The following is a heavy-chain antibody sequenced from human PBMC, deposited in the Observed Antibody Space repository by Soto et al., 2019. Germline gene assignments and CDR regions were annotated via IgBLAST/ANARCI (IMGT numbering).Heavy chain of an antibody. CDR3: WRQGIGALHGLVDV. V-gene: IGHV4-59*08. D-gene: IGHD1-26*01. CDR2: IYSNGGT. Sequence: QVQLQASGPGLVKPSDTLSLTCTVSGDSIGTYNWGWIRQPPGKRLEWIGYIYSNGGTSYNPALKSRVPISADTSTKQFSLRLSSVTAADTAVYYCWRQGIGALHGLVDVWGQGTTVTVSS. J-gene: IGHJ6*02. CDR1: GDSIGTYN.